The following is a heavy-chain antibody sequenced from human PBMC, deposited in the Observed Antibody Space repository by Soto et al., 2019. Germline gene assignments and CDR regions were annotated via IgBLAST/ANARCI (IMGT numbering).Heavy chain of an antibody. CDR1: GGSISSGDYY. CDR3: ARAQRKMYYDFWSGHTPPSWFDP. CDR2: IYYSGST. D-gene: IGHD3-3*01. J-gene: IGHJ5*02. V-gene: IGHV4-30-4*01. Sequence: SETLSLTCTVSGGSISSGDYYWSWIRQPPGKGLEWIGYIYYSGSTYYNPSLKSRVTISVDTSKNQFSLKLSSVTAADTAVYYCARAQRKMYYDFWSGHTPPSWFDPWGQGTLVTVSS.